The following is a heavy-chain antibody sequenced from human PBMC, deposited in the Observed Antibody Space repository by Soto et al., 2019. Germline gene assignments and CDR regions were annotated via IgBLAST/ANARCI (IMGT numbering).Heavy chain of an antibody. CDR1: VGSIRGGDFY. V-gene: IGHV4-30-4*02. CDR3: VRGGEVRYCGGDCYRWDG. Sequence: SETLSLTCTVSVGSIRGGDFYWTWIRQPPGKGLEWIGYIYSSGSTSYNPSVKSRVTISRDTSKNQFSLKLSSVTAADTAMYYCVRGGEVRYCGGDCYRWDGWGQGNLVTVDS. CDR2: IYSSGST. D-gene: IGHD2-21*02. J-gene: IGHJ1*01.